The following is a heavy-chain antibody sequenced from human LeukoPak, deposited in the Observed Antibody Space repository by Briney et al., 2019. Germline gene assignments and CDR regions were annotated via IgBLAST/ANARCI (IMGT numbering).Heavy chain of an antibody. J-gene: IGHJ6*02. D-gene: IGHD1/OR15-1a*01. CDR3: AREAVMPVAPVKIGTSDRPLYEYYGLDV. V-gene: IGHV3-53*01. CDR2: IYGDDET. Sequence: GGSLRLSCAASGFTFSSYWMSWVRQAPGKGLEWVSVIYGDDETNYADSVKGRFTISRDNSKNTLYLQVNSLRADDTAVYYCAREAVMPVAPVKIGTSDRPLYEYYGLDVWGQGTTVTVS. CDR1: GFTFSSYW.